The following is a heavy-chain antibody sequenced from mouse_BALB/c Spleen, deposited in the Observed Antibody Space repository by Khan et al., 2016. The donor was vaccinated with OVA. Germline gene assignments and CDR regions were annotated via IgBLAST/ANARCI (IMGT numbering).Heavy chain of an antibody. CDR1: GFNIKDYY. J-gene: IGHJ3*01. Sequence: VQLQQSGAEIVRPGALVKLSCKGYGFNIKDYYMHWVKQRPEQGLEWIGWIDPENGETVYDPKFQGKANITADTSSNPAYLQLSSLTSEDTAVYYCARSGYCAWFAYWGQGTLVTVSA. CDR2: IDPENGET. CDR3: ARSGYCAWFAY. V-gene: IGHV14-1*02.